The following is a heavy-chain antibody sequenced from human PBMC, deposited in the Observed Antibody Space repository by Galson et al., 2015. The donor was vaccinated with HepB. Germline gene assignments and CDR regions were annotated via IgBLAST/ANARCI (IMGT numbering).Heavy chain of an antibody. CDR1: GFMFSNFA. Sequence: SLRLSCAASGFMFSNFAIHWVRQAPGKGLEWVAVISYDGGNKYFGDSVKGRFTISRDNSKNTLSLQMNSLRADDTAVYYCARDGVGATLGAFGIGGQGTMVTGSA. J-gene: IGHJ3*02. V-gene: IGHV3-30*04. CDR2: ISYDGGNK. D-gene: IGHD1-26*01. CDR3: ARDGVGATLGAFGI.